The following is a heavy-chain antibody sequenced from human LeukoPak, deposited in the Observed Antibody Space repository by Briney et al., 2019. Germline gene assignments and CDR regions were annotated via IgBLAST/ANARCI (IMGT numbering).Heavy chain of an antibody. CDR3: ARESGYSSSWYGGYYYYYMDV. V-gene: IGHV4-39*07. D-gene: IGHD6-13*01. Sequence: SETLSLTCTVSGGSISSSSYYWGWIRQPPGKGLEWIGSIYYSGSTYYNPSLKSRVTISVDTSKNQFSLKLSSVTAADTAVYYCARESGYSSSWYGGYYYYYMDVWGKGTTVTISS. CDR1: GGSISSSSYY. CDR2: IYYSGST. J-gene: IGHJ6*03.